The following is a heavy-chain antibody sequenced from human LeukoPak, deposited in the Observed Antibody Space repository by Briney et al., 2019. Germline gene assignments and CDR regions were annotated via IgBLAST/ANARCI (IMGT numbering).Heavy chain of an antibody. J-gene: IGHJ4*02. Sequence: SGGSLRLSCAASGFTFSNYRMSWVRQAPGKGLEWVANIKQDGSEKYYVDSVKGRFTISRDNAKDSLFLQMNSLRAEDTAVYYCAREVSPRESIAAAGGIDYWGQGTLVTVSS. CDR1: GFTFSNYR. CDR2: IKQDGSEK. V-gene: IGHV3-7*01. CDR3: AREVSPRESIAAAGGIDY. D-gene: IGHD6-13*01.